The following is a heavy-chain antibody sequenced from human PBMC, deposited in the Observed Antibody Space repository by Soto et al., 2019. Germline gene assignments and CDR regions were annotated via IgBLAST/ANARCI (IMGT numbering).Heavy chain of an antibody. CDR2: ISDTGRGT. J-gene: IGHJ4*02. CDR1: GFTFGSCA. D-gene: IGHD6-19*01. Sequence: PGGSLRLSCAASGFTFGSCAMSWVRQAPGKGLEWVSTISDTGRGTYYADSVKGRFTISRDNSKNTLFVQMNSLRAEDTAIYYCAKSRVAGPAVNFDYWGPGALVTVSS. CDR3: AKSRVAGPAVNFDY. V-gene: IGHV3-23*01.